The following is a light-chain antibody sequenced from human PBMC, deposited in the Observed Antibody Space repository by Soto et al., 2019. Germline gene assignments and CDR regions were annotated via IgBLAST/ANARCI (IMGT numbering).Light chain of an antibody. J-gene: IGKJ5*01. CDR3: QQRSNWPIT. CDR2: DAS. Sequence: EVGMTEAQGTLLVFGGHRTILYCRASQSVSSYLAWYQQKPGQAPRLLIYDASNRATGIPARFSGSESGTDFTLPLCRLEPEDFAVYYGQQRSNWPITYGEGTRLEIK. CDR1: QSVSSY. V-gene: IGKV3-11*01.